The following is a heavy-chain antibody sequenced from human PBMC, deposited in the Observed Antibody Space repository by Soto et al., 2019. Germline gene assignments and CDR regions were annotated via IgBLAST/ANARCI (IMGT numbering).Heavy chain of an antibody. Sequence: GSLRLSCAASGFTFSSYAMSWVRQAPGKGLEWVSAISGSGGSTYYADSVKGRFTISRDNSKNTLYLQMNSLTAADTAVYYCASGPEITIPSAWFDPWGQGTLVTVSS. CDR3: ASGPEITIPSAWFDP. V-gene: IGHV3-23*01. J-gene: IGHJ5*02. CDR1: GFTFSSYA. D-gene: IGHD3-3*01. CDR2: ISGSGGST.